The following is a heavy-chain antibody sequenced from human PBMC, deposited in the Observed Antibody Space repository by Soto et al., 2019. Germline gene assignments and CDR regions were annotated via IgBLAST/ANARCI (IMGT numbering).Heavy chain of an antibody. Sequence: ASVKVSGKASAYTFTRYAIHWVRQAPGQRLEWMGWVNAGNGNTKYSQKFQGRVTITRDTSASTAYMELSRLRFEDTAVYYCASDILFDYWGQGTLVTVSS. CDR2: VNAGNGNT. J-gene: IGHJ4*02. D-gene: IGHD2-15*01. V-gene: IGHV1-3*01. CDR1: AYTFTRYA. CDR3: ASDILFDY.